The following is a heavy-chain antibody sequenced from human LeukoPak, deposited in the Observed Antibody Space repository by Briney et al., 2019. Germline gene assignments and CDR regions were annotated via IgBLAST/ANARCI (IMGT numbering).Heavy chain of an antibody. V-gene: IGHV4-39*07. CDR1: GGSISSSTYY. J-gene: IGHJ5*02. CDR2: IYYSVNT. CDR3: ARDATGWFDP. Sequence: SETLSLTCTVSGGSISSSTYYWGWIRQPPGKGLEWIGSIYYSVNTYYNPSLKCRVTISVDTSKNQFSLKLSSVTAADTAVYYCARDATGWFDPWGQGTLVTVSS.